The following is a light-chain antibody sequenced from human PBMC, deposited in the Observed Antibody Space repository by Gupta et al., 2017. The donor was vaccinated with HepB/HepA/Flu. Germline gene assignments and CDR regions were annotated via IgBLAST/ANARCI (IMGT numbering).Light chain of an antibody. Sequence: SALTQPRSVSGSPGPSGTTTCTGSSSDVGGYKYVSWYHHHPGKTPNLLIYDERKRPSGVPDRFSGSKYGNTASLTITGLQAEDEADYYCCSYAASDNDWVFGGGTKLTVL. CDR2: DER. CDR1: SSDVGGYKY. V-gene: IGLV2-11*02. J-gene: IGLJ3*02. CDR3: CSYAASDNDWV.